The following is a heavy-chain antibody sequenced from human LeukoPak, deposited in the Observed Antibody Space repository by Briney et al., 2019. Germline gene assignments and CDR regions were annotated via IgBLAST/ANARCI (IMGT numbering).Heavy chain of an antibody. CDR3: ARATSAGIDY. CDR1: RFTLSSYW. Sequence: GGSLRLSCVASRFTLSSYWMSWVRQAPGKGLEGVANIKQDGSEKYYVDSVKGRFTISRDNAKNSLYLQMNSLRAEDTAVYYCARATSAGIDYGGEGTLVTVSS. V-gene: IGHV3-7*01. D-gene: IGHD6-13*01. CDR2: IKQDGSEK. J-gene: IGHJ4*02.